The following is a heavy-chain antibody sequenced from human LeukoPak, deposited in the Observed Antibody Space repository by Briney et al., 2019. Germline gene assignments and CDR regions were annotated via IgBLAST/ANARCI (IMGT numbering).Heavy chain of an antibody. CDR3: ARDSVRYSDGVPSDHFDY. D-gene: IGHD3-9*01. Sequence: GGSLRLSCAASGFTFSSYSMKWVRQDPGKGLEWASSISSSSSYIYYADSVMGRFTISRDNTKNSVYLQLNTLRAEDTAVYDGARDSVRYSDGVPSDHFDYWGQGTLVTVSS. V-gene: IGHV3-21*01. CDR2: ISSSSSYI. CDR1: GFTFSSYS. J-gene: IGHJ4*02.